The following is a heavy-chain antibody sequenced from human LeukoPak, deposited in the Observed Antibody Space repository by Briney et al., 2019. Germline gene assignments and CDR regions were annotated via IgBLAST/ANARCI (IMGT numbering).Heavy chain of an antibody. CDR1: GFSFSDYE. V-gene: IGHV3-48*03. CDR2: IGFSVSTI. J-gene: IGHJ4*02. Sequence: GGSLRLSCAASGFSFSDYEMNWDRQAPGKGLEWLSYIGFSVSTIYYADSVKGRFTISRDNAEKTLYLQMNSLRAEDTAVYYCARDGGRLADFYFDSWGQGCLVTVSS. D-gene: IGHD3-3*01. CDR3: ARDGGRLADFYFDS.